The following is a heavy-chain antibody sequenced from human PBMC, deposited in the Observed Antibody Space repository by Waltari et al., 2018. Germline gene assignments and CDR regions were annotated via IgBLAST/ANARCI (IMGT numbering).Heavy chain of an antibody. CDR3: ARDFGATDAFEI. J-gene: IGHJ3*02. Sequence: QVQLHESGPGLVKPSQTLSPTCTVSGASISSGDYYWSWIRQPPGRGLEWIGYIFYSGTTSYNPSLKSRLDISIDTSKNQFSLNVSSVTAADTAVYYCARDFGATDAFEIWGQGTMVTVSS. V-gene: IGHV4-30-4*08. CDR1: GASISSGDYY. CDR2: IFYSGTT. D-gene: IGHD3-10*01.